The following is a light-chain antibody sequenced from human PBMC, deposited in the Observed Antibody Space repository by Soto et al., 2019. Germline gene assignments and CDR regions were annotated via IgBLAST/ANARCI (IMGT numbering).Light chain of an antibody. CDR2: EVN. J-gene: IGLJ1*01. Sequence: QSALAQTPSASESPGQSVAIYCTGTSSDVGGYNYVSWYQQHPGKAPKLMIYEVNKRPSGVPDRFSGSKSGNAASLTVSGLQAEDEADYYCSSYAGSSNVFGTGTKVTVL. CDR3: SSYAGSSNV. V-gene: IGLV2-8*01. CDR1: SSDVGGYNY.